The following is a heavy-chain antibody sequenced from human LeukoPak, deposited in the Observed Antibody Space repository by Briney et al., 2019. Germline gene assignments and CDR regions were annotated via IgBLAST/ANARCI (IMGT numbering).Heavy chain of an antibody. CDR1: GYTFTSYD. Sequence: ASVKVSCKASGYTFTSYDINWVRQAPGQGLEWMGWMNPNSGNTGYAQKFQGRVTMTRNTSISTAYMELSSLRSEDTAVYYCARYVTGDYPREGENWFDHWGQGTLVTASS. CDR3: ARYVTGDYPREGENWFDH. D-gene: IGHD4-17*01. CDR2: MNPNSGNT. J-gene: IGHJ5*02. V-gene: IGHV1-8*01.